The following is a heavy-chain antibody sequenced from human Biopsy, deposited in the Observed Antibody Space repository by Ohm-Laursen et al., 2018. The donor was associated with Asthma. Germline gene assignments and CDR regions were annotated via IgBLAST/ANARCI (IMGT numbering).Heavy chain of an antibody. J-gene: IGHJ4*02. Sequence: GSLRLSCAASGFTFSGYTMNWVRQAPGKGLEWVSSITSSSSYIFYADSVKGRFTTSRDNPRNSLYLQMNSLRAEDTAVYYCARDAPTGGYIDYWGLGTLVTVSS. V-gene: IGHV3-21*01. D-gene: IGHD7-27*01. CDR2: ITSSSSYI. CDR1: GFTFSGYT. CDR3: ARDAPTGGYIDY.